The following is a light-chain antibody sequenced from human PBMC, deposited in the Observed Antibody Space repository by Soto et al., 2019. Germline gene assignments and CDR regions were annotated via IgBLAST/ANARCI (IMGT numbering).Light chain of an antibody. V-gene: IGKV1-12*01. CDR1: QDINKW. CDR2: TAS. CDR3: QQGKSFPPP. Sequence: DIQMTQSPSSVSASVGDRVTITCRASQDINKWLAWYQQKPGLAPNLVIYTASRLHGGGPSRFSGSASGTDFPLTISGLKPEVVATNFFQQGKSFPPPSGEGTRWRS. J-gene: IGKJ4*01.